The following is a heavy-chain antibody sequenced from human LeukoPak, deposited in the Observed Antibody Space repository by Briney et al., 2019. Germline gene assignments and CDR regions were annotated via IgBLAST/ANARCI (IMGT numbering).Heavy chain of an antibody. J-gene: IGHJ6*02. CDR2: ISDSDSYI. CDR1: GFSFSSYA. D-gene: IGHD3-10*01. CDR3: ARDVRGSGSYPTYYYTGMDV. Sequence: GGSLRLSCAASGFSFSSYAMNWVRQAPGKGLEWVSSISDSDSYIYYADSVNGRFTISRDNAKNSLYLQMNSLRAEDTAVYYCARDVRGSGSYPTYYYTGMDVWGQGTTVTVSS. V-gene: IGHV3-21*01.